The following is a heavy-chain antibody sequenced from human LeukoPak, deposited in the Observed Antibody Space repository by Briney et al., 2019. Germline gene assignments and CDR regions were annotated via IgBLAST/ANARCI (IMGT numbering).Heavy chain of an antibody. J-gene: IGHJ6*02. V-gene: IGHV1-58*02. CDR2: IVVGSGNT. Sequence: SVKVSCKASGFTFTSSPMQWVRQARGQRLEWIGWIVVGSGNTNYAQKFQERVTITRDMSTSTAYMELSSLRSEDTAVYYCATNVAATGYYYGMDVWGQGTTVTVSS. CDR1: GFTFTSSP. D-gene: IGHD2-15*01. CDR3: ATNVAATGYYYGMDV.